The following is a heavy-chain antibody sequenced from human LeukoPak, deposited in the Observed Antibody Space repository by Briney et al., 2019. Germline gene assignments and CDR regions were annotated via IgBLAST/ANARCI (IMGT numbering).Heavy chain of an antibody. CDR1: GFTFSSYG. J-gene: IGHJ4*02. CDR3: ARDPPRIN. Sequence: PGGSLRLSCAASGFTFSSYGMHWVRQAPGKGLEWVAFIRYDGSNKYYVDSVKGRFTISRDNAKNSLYLQMNSLRAEDTAVYYCARDPPRINWGQGTLVTVSS. V-gene: IGHV3-30*02. D-gene: IGHD2-15*01. CDR2: IRYDGSNK.